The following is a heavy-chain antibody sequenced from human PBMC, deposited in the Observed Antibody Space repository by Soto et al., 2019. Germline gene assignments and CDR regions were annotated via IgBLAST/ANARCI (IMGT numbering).Heavy chain of an antibody. CDR3: ARDNKRYSIVVVPDFDY. V-gene: IGHV3-33*01. CDR2: IWYDGSNK. Sequence: GGSLRLSCAASGFTFSSYGMHWVRQAPGKGLEWVAVIWYDGSNKYYADSVKGRFTISRDNSKNTLYLQMNSLRAEDTAVYYCARDNKRYSIVVVPDFDYWGQGTLVTVSS. J-gene: IGHJ4*02. D-gene: IGHD2-2*01. CDR1: GFTFSSYG.